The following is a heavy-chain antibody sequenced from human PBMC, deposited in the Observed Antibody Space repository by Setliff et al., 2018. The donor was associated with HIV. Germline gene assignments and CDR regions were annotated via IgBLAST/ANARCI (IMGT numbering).Heavy chain of an antibody. CDR1: GNMFTNNW. V-gene: IGHV5-51*01. Sequence: PGESLKISCQGLGNMFTNNWIAWVRQMPGKGLEWMGIIYPADSDTTYNPSFQGQVTMSADKSISTAYLQWSSLKASDTAMYFCATHTLNNAFDIWGLGTMVTVSS. CDR3: ATHTLNNAFDI. J-gene: IGHJ3*02. CDR2: IYPADSDT.